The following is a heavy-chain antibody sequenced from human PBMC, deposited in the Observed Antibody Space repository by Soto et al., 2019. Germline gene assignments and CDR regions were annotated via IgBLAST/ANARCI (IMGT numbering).Heavy chain of an antibody. V-gene: IGHV4-34*01. D-gene: IGHD6-19*01. CDR2: INHSGST. J-gene: IGHJ4*02. CDR1: GGSFSGYY. Sequence: PSETLSLTCAVYGGSFSGYYWSWIRQPPGKGLEWIGEINHSGSTNYNPSLKSRVTISVDTSKNQFSLKLSSVTAADTAVYYCARGLGSSGSFDYWGQGTLVTSPQ. CDR3: ARGLGSSGSFDY.